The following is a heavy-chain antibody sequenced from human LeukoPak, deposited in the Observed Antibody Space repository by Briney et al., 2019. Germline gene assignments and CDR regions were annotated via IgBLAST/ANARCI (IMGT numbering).Heavy chain of an antibody. CDR3: AREDIAGRVTTILPY. J-gene: IGHJ4*02. V-gene: IGHV4-34*01. D-gene: IGHD5-12*01. Sequence: PSETLSLTCAVYGGSFSGFYWSWIRQTSGKGLEWIGEINHSGSTNYNPSLKSRVTISVDTSENQFSLNMRSVTAADAGMYYCAREDIAGRVTTILPYWGQGTPVTVSS. CDR2: INHSGST. CDR1: GGSFSGFY.